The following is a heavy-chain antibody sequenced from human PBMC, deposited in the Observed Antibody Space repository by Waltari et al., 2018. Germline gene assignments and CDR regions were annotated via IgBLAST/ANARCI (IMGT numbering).Heavy chain of an antibody. Sequence: EVQLVESGGDLVQPGGSLRLSCAASGLTFRNRLLGSVRQAPGKGLEWVSIIYRNDDTSYADSVKGRFTISKDISKTTLYLQMHSLRVEDTGVYFCARGGLAEAAGGLWTGWFGPWGQGTLVTVSS. CDR2: IYRNDDT. D-gene: IGHD6-13*01. J-gene: IGHJ5*02. V-gene: IGHV3-23*03. CDR1: GLTFRNRL. CDR3: ARGGLAEAAGGLWTGWFGP.